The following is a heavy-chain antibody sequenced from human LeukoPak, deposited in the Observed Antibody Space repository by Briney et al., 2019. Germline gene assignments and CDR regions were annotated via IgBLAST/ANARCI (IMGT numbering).Heavy chain of an antibody. CDR1: GGTFSSYA. D-gene: IGHD1-26*01. CDR2: IIPIFGTA. Sequence: SVKVSCKASGGTFSSYAISWVRQAPGQGLEWMGGIIPIFGTANYAQKFQGRVTITTDETTSTAYMELSSLRSEDTAVYYCARGRGSEWELSSLFDYWGQGTLVTVSS. J-gene: IGHJ4*02. V-gene: IGHV1-69*05. CDR3: ARGRGSEWELSSLFDY.